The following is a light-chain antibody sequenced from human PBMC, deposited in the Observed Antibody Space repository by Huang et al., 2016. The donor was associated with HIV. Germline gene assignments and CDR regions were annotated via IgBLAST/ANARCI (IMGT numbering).Light chain of an antibody. CDR3: QQYNTNSGYT. Sequence: DIQMTQSPSTLSASVGDRVTITCRASQSVSSWLAWYQQKSGKAPQLLIYKASTLQRGVPLRFSGSGSGTEFTLTISSLQPDDFATYHCQQYNTNSGYTFGQGTKLEIK. V-gene: IGKV1-5*03. J-gene: IGKJ2*01. CDR2: KAS. CDR1: QSVSSW.